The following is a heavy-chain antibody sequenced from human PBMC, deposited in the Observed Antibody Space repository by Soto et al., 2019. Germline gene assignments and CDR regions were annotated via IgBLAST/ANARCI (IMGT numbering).Heavy chain of an antibody. V-gene: IGHV4-34*01. CDR3: ARLASGWQYYYFDF. CDR2: INHSGST. J-gene: IGHJ2*01. D-gene: IGHD6-19*01. CDR1: GGSFSPYF. Sequence: PSETLSLTCAFYGGSFSPYFWSLIRQPPGKGLEWIGEINHSGSTNYNPSLTRRATLSVDTSKNQVSLKLTSVTAADTAVYYCARLASGWQYYYFDFWGRGTPVTVSS.